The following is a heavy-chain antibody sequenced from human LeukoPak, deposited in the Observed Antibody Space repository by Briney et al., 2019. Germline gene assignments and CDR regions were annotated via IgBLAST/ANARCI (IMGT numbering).Heavy chain of an antibody. V-gene: IGHV3-53*01. D-gene: IGHD5-12*01. CDR3: ASGIGSGFTYYYYGMDV. CDR2: IYSGGST. Sequence: GGSLRLSCAASGFTVSSNYMSWVRQAPGRGLEWVSVIYSGGSTYYADSVKGRFTISRDNSKNTLYLQMNSLRAEDTAVYYCASGIGSGFTYYYYGMDVWGQGTTVTVSS. J-gene: IGHJ6*02. CDR1: GFTVSSNY.